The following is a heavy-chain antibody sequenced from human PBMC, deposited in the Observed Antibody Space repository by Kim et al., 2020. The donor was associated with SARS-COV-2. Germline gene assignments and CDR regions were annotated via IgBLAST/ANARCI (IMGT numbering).Heavy chain of an antibody. V-gene: IGHV4-34*01. Sequence: SETLSLTCAVYGGSFSGYYWSWIRQPPGKGLEWIGEINHSGSTNYNPSLKSRVTISVDTSKNQFSLKLSSVTAADTAVYYCARFPIYVPVGDYFDYWGQGTLVTVSS. D-gene: IGHD3-3*01. CDR1: GGSFSGYY. CDR3: ARFPIYVPVGDYFDY. J-gene: IGHJ4*02. CDR2: INHSGST.